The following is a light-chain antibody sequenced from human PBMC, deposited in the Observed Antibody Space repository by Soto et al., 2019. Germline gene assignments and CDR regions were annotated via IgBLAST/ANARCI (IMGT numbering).Light chain of an antibody. Sequence: SYELTQPPSVSVAPGQTARITCGGNNIGSESVHWYQQRPGQAPVLVVYDDSDRPSGIPERFSGSKSGNTASLTVSGLQAADEADYFCKSYAGSNTYVFGSGTKLTVL. CDR3: KSYAGSNTYV. CDR2: DDS. CDR1: NIGSES. J-gene: IGLJ1*01. V-gene: IGLV3-21*02.